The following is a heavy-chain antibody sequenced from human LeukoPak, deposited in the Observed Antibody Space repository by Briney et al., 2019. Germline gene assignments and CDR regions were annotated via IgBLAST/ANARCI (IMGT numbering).Heavy chain of an antibody. V-gene: IGHV3-48*02. CDR2: ISSSASTI. CDR3: ARRIAAGVDY. CDR1: GFTFSSYG. Sequence: PGGSLRLSCAASGFTFSSYGMNWVRQAPGRGLEWISYISSSASTIYYADSVKGRFTISRDNAKNSLFLQMSSLRDEDTAVCYCARRIAAGVDYWGQGTRVTVSS. J-gene: IGHJ4*02. D-gene: IGHD6-13*01.